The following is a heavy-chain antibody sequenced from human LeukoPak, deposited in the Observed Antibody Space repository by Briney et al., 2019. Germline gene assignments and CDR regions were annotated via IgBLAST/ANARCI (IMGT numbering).Heavy chain of an antibody. D-gene: IGHD4-11*01. V-gene: IGHV3-30-3*01. CDR1: GFTFSSYA. J-gene: IGHJ6*02. Sequence: PGGSLRLSCAASGFTFSSYAMHWVREAPGKGLEWGAVISYDGSNKYYADSVKCRFTISRDNSRSTLYLQMNSLRAEDTAMYYCARDRVTYYYYYGMDVWGQGTTVTVSS. CDR3: ARDRVTYYYYYGMDV. CDR2: ISYDGSNK.